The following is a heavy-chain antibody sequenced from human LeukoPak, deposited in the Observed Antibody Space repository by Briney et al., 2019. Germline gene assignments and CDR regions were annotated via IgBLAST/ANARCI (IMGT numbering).Heavy chain of an antibody. CDR3: ARGRYSSSSLFLE. V-gene: IGHV4-59*01. J-gene: IGHJ4*02. CDR2: IYYSGST. Sequence: TSETLSLTCTVSGGSISSYYWSWIRQPPGKGLEWIGYIYYSGSTNYNPSLKSRVTISVDTSKNQFSLKLSSVTAADTAVYYCARGRYSSSSLFLEWGQGTLVTVSS. CDR1: GGSISSYY. D-gene: IGHD6-6*01.